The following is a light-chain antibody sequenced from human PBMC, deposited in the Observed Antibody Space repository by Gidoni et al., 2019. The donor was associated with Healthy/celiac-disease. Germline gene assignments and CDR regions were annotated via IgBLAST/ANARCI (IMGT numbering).Light chain of an antibody. V-gene: IGKV3-20*01. CDR2: GAS. Sequence: IVLTQSPGALSLSPGERATLSCRASQSVSSSYLAWYQQKPGQAPRLLSYGASSRATGIPDRFSGSGSGTDFTLTISRLEPEDFAVYYCQQYGSSPLWTFGQGTKVEIK. J-gene: IGKJ1*01. CDR1: QSVSSSY. CDR3: QQYGSSPLWT.